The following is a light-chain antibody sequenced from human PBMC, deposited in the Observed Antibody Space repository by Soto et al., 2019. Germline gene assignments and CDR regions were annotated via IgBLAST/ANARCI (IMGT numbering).Light chain of an antibody. Sequence: VVTQPPSVSGAPGQRVTISCTGSSSNIGAGYDVHWYQQLPGTAPKLLIYGNSNRPSGVPDRFSGSKSGTSASLAITGLQAEDEADYYCQSYDSSLSGYVFGTGTKLTVL. J-gene: IGLJ1*01. V-gene: IGLV1-40*01. CDR3: QSYDSSLSGYV. CDR1: SSNIGAGYD. CDR2: GNS.